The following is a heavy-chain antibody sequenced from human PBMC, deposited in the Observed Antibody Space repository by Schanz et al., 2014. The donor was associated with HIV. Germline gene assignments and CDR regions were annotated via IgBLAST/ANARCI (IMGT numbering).Heavy chain of an antibody. Sequence: QMQLVESGGGVVRPGRSLKLSCAASGFSFDNYGMHWVRQAPGKGLEWVAVISYDGRNKYYADSVRGRLTISRDNSKNTLYLQVKSLRAEDTAVYFCAKDRNYYDDKYLGKGNYYYYYGMDVWGQGTTVTVSS. CDR3: AKDRNYYDDKYLGKGNYYYYYGMDV. D-gene: IGHD3-22*01. CDR2: ISYDGRNK. V-gene: IGHV3-30*18. CDR1: GFSFDNYG. J-gene: IGHJ6*02.